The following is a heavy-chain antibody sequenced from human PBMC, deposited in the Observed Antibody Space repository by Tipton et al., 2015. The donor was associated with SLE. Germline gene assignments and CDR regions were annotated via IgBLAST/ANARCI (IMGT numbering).Heavy chain of an antibody. CDR2: IRYDESNK. Sequence: SLRLSCAASGFTFSSYGMHWVRRAPGKGLEWLAFIRYDESNKHYADPGKGRFTISKENSKNTLYLQMNSLRTEDTAVYYCVKAFGSYDMDVWGRGTTVTVSS. CDR3: VKAFGSYDMDV. V-gene: IGHV3-30*02. CDR1: GFTFSSYG. J-gene: IGHJ6*02. D-gene: IGHD3-16*01.